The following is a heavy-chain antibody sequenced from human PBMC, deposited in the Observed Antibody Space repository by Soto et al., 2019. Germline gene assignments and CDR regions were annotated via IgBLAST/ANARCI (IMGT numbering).Heavy chain of an antibody. V-gene: IGHV4-34*01. CDR1: AASFSGYY. J-gene: IGHJ4*02. Sequence: ETLSLTCAVYAASFSGYYWSWIRQPPGKVLEWIWEINYSGGTNDNPSLKSRVTISVNTSKNQFSLKLSSVTAADTAVYYCARGRSYGSGSYLNYWGQGTLVTVSS. D-gene: IGHD3-10*01. CDR2: INYSGGT. CDR3: ARGRSYGSGSYLNY.